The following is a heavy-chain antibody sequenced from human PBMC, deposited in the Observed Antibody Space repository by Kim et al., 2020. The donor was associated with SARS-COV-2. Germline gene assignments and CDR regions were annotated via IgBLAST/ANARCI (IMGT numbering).Heavy chain of an antibody. CDR3: ARLSLGGAFDI. D-gene: IGHD3-16*01. J-gene: IGHJ3*02. V-gene: IGHV4-59*08. CDR2: ITYSGNT. CDR1: GGSISSYY. Sequence: SETLSLTCSVSGGSISSYYLSWVRQPPGKGLEWIGYITYSGNTNYSPSLKSRVTISLDMSKNQFSLKLSSVTAADTAVYYCARLSLGGAFDIWGQGTMVT.